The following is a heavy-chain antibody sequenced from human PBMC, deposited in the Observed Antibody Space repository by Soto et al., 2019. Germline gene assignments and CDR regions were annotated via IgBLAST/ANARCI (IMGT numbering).Heavy chain of an antibody. V-gene: IGHV1-69-2*01. CDR3: ATVSARGDYSGRYHAFDI. J-gene: IGHJ3*02. CDR1: GYTFTDYY. Sequence: EVQLVQSGAEVKKPGATVKISCKVSGYTFTDYYMHWVQQDPGKGLEWMGLVDPEDGETIYAEKLQGRVTITADTSTDTDYMELSSLRSEDTALYYCATVSARGDYSGRYHAFDIWGQGTMVTVSS. D-gene: IGHD1-26*01. CDR2: VDPEDGET.